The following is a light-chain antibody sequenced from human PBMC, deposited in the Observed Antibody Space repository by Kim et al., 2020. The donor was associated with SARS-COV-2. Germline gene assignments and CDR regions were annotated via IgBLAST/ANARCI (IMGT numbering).Light chain of an antibody. V-gene: IGKV3-11*01. J-gene: IGKJ4*01. Sequence: PVEGATRSCSAIHIVDISLAWYQQTPGQPPRLLIYHAAIRSSGVPDRFSGSGSETDFTLNIASLAPEDFAVYYCQQRGSWPPALTFGGGTKLEI. CDR1: HIVDIS. CDR2: HAA. CDR3: QQRGSWPPALT.